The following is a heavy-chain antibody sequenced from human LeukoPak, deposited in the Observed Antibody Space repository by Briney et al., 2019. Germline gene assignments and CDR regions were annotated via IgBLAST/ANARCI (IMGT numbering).Heavy chain of an antibody. J-gene: IGHJ6*03. V-gene: IGHV4-59*12. CDR3: ARRRQQLVRGVSYYYYMDV. Sequence: SETLSLTCTVSGGSTGSNPWSWMRQLPGKGLEWIVTYFNSGSTSYNPSLKSRAIISVDTSKNQFSLKLSSVTAADTAVYYCARRRQQLVRGVSYYYYMDVWGKGTTVTVSS. CDR1: GGSTGSNP. D-gene: IGHD6-13*01. CDR2: YFNSGST.